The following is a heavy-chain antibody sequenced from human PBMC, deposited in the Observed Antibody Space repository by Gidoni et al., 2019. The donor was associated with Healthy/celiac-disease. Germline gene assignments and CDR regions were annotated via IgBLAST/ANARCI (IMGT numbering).Heavy chain of an antibody. CDR3: TLSSGSEPGFDY. V-gene: IGHV3-49*05. Sequence: EVQLVESGGGLVKPGRSLRLSCTASGFTFGDYAMSWFRQAPGKGLEWVGFIRSKAYGGTTEYAASVKGRFTISRDDSKSIAYLQMTSLKTEDTAVYYCTLSSGSEPGFDYWGQGTLVTVSS. J-gene: IGHJ4*02. D-gene: IGHD6-19*01. CDR2: IRSKAYGGTT. CDR1: GFTFGDYA.